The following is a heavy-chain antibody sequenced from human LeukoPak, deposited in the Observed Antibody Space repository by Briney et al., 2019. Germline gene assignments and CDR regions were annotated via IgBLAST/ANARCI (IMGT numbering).Heavy chain of an antibody. D-gene: IGHD3-10*01. J-gene: IGHJ6*03. CDR3: ARDFIAAGMVRGGYYMDV. V-gene: IGHV1-2*02. CDR2: INPNSGGT. CDR1: GYTFTGYY. Sequence: ASVKVSCKASGYTFTGYYMHWVRQAPGQGLEWMGWINPNSGGTNYAQKFQGRVTMARDTSISTAYMELSRLRSDDTAVYYCARDFIAAGMVRGGYYMDVWGKGTTVTVSS.